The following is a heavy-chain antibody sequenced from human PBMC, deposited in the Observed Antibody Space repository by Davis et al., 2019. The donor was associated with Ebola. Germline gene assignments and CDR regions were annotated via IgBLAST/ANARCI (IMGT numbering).Heavy chain of an antibody. D-gene: IGHD6-19*01. CDR1: GGSFSGYY. CDR3: ARVSPWWLGSTKNWFDP. Sequence: MPSETLSLTCAVYGGSFSGYYWSWIRQPPGKGLEWIGEINHSGSTNYNPSLKSRVTISVDRSKSQFSLKLSSVTAADTAVYYCARVSPWWLGSTKNWFDPWGQGTLVTVSS. J-gene: IGHJ5*02. CDR2: INHSGST. V-gene: IGHV4-34*01.